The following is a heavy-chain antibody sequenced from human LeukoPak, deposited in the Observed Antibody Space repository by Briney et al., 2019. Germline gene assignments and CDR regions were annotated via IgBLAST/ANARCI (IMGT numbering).Heavy chain of an antibody. CDR1: GGTLSSYA. CDR2: IIPIFGTA. D-gene: IGHD2-2*01. Sequence: SVKVSCKASGGTLSSYAISWVRQAPGQGLEWMGGIIPIFGTANYAQKFQGRVTITADESTSTAYMELSSLRSEDTAVYYCARENCSSTSCYVDYWGQGTLVTVSS. J-gene: IGHJ4*02. V-gene: IGHV1-69*01. CDR3: ARENCSSTSCYVDY.